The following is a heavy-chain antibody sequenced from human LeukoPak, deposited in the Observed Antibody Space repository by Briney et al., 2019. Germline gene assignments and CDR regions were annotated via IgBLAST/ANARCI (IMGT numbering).Heavy chain of an antibody. V-gene: IGHV5-51*01. J-gene: IGHJ4*02. D-gene: IGHD2-2*01. CDR3: ARQDCTSTSCYDSLDY. CDR1: GYSFPSYW. CDR2: LYPGDSDT. Sequence: GESLKISCKGSGYSFPSYWIGCVRQMPGKGLEYMGVLYPGDSDTRYSPSFQGQVTISADKSISTAYLQWSSLKASDTAMYYCARQDCTSTSCYDSLDYWGQGTLVTVSS.